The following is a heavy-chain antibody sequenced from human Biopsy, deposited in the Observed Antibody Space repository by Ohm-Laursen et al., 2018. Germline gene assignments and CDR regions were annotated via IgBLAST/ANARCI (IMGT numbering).Heavy chain of an antibody. CDR1: GDSIARYY. Sequence: SATLSLTCTVSGDSIARYYWTWIRQSPGKGLEWIAYIYYSGRPNYNPSLKGRVVISVDRSRNQFFLKLTSATAADAAIYYCARVDRYNFDHYIMDAWGRGTTVTVSS. CDR2: IYYSGRP. V-gene: IGHV4-59*01. CDR3: ARVDRYNFDHYIMDA. D-gene: IGHD1-20*01. J-gene: IGHJ6*02.